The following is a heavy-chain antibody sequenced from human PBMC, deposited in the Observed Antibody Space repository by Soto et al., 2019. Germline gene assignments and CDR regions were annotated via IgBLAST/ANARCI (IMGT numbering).Heavy chain of an antibody. CDR1: GFTFSSYE. V-gene: IGHV3-48*03. Sequence: EVQLVESGGGLVQPGGSLRLSCAASGFTFSSYEMNWVRQAPGKGLEWVSYISSSGSTIYYADSVKGRCTISRDNAKNSLYLQMNSLRAEDTAVYYCARDWDDPYYYGMDVWGQGTTVTVSS. D-gene: IGHD1-26*01. J-gene: IGHJ6*02. CDR3: ARDWDDPYYYGMDV. CDR2: ISSSGSTI.